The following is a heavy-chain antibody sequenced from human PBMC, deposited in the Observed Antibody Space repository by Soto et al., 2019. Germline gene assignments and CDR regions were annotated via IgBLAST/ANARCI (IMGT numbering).Heavy chain of an antibody. CDR1: GFTFSSYG. V-gene: IGHV3-33*01. CDR3: ARDPYTHCSSASCYTAFYYYYGMDV. D-gene: IGHD2-2*02. CDR2: IWYDGTNK. Sequence: QVQLVESGGGVVQPGRSLRLSCAASGFTFSSYGMHWVRQAPGKGLEWVALIWYDGTNKYYADSVKGRFTMSSDNSKNTLYLQMNSLRADDTAVYYCARDPYTHCSSASCYTAFYYYYGMDVWGQGTTVTVSS. J-gene: IGHJ6*02.